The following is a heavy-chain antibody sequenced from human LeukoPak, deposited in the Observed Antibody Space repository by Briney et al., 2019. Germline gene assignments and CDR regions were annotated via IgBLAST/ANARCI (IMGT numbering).Heavy chain of an antibody. D-gene: IGHD5-24*01. CDR1: GYTFTSYY. CDR3: ARKEGYNLYFDY. CDR2: INPSGGST. V-gene: IGHV1-46*01. J-gene: IGHJ4*02. Sequence: ASVKVSCKASGYTFTSYYMHWVRQAPGQGPEWMGVINPSGGSTSFAERFQGRVTMTRDTSTSIVYMELSSLRSEDTALYYCARKEGYNLYFDYWGQGTLVTVSP.